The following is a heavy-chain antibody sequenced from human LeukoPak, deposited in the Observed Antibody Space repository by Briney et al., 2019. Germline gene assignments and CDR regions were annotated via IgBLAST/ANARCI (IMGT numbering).Heavy chain of an antibody. D-gene: IGHD3-22*01. CDR3: ARVSSTGYGVSSGLFY. CDR2: ISGRDNIL. Sequence: GGSLRLSCAASGFTFSDYYMSWIRQAPGKGLGWVAYISGRDNILYYAASVKGRFTVSRDNAKTSLSLQLNNLRAEDTAMYYCARVSSTGYGVSSGLFYWGQGTLVTVSS. CDR1: GFTFSDYY. J-gene: IGHJ4*02. V-gene: IGHV3-11*01.